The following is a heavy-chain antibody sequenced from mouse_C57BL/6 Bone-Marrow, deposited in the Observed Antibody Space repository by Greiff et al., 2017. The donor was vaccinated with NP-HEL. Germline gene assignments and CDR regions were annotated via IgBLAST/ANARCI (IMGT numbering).Heavy chain of an antibody. Sequence: QVHVKQSGAELVRPGASVTLSCKASGYTFTDYEMHWVKQTPVHGLEWIGAIDPETGGTASNQKFKGKAILTADKSSSTAYMELRSLTSEDPAVYYCTRKPAQATLFGYWGKGTTLTVSS. CDR3: TRKPAQATLFGY. D-gene: IGHD3-2*02. CDR1: GYTFTDYE. J-gene: IGHJ2*01. CDR2: IDPETGGT. V-gene: IGHV1-15*01.